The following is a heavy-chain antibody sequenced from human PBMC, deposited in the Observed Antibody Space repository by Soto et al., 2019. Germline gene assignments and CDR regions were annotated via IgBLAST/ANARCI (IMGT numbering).Heavy chain of an antibody. D-gene: IGHD3-10*01. V-gene: IGHV3-30*03. J-gene: IGHJ6*02. CDR1: GFTFSSYG. Sequence: TGGSLRLSCAASGFTFSSYGMHWVRQAPGKGLEWVAVISYDGSNKYYADSVKGRFTISRDNAKNSLYLQMNSLRDEDTAVYYCARDKYGYYYGMDVSGQGTTVTLPS. CDR2: ISYDGSNK. CDR3: ARDKYGYYYGMDV.